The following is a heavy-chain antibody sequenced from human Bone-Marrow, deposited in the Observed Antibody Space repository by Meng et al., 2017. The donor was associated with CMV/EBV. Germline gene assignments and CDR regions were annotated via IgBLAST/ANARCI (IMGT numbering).Heavy chain of an antibody. Sequence: SQTLSLTCAISGDSVSSNSAAWNWIRQSPSRGLEWLGRTYYRSKWYNDYAVSVKSRITINPDTSKNQFSPQLNSVTPEDTAVYYCARDRGYCSSTSCYRGGYYYYYGMDVWGQGTTVTVSS. CDR1: GDSVSSNSAA. V-gene: IGHV6-1*01. D-gene: IGHD2-2*01. J-gene: IGHJ6*02. CDR3: ARDRGYCSSTSCYRGGYYYYYGMDV. CDR2: TYYRSKWYN.